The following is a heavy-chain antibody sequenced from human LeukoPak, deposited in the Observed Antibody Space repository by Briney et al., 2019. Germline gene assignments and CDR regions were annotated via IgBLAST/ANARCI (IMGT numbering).Heavy chain of an antibody. CDR2: ISHDGSYK. Sequence: PGGSLRLSCAASGFMFSNHAMHWVRQAPGKGLEGVAVISHDGSYKIHADSVKDRFTISRVNSENTLYLQLNNVRTDDTALYYCARDRRANTLVVVAIDNWGQGTLVTVSS. CDR1: GFMFSNHA. J-gene: IGHJ4*02. D-gene: IGHD2-15*01. V-gene: IGHV3-30*04. CDR3: ARDRRANTLVVVAIDN.